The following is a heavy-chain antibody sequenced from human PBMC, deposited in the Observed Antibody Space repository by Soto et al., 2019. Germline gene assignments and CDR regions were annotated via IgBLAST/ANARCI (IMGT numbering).Heavy chain of an antibody. V-gene: IGHV4-34*01. CDR1: GGSFSGYY. D-gene: IGHD6-13*01. CDR2: INHSGST. CDR3: ATGPPGYSSSWYWFDP. Sequence: PSEILSLTCAVYGGSFSGYYWSWIRQPPGKGLEWIGEINHSGSTNYNPSLKSRVTISVDTSKNQFSLKLSSVTAADTAVYYCATGPPGYSSSWYWFDPWGQGTLVNVSS. J-gene: IGHJ5*02.